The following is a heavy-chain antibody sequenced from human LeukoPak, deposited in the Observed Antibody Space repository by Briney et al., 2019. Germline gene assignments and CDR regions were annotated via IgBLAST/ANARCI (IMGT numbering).Heavy chain of an antibody. Sequence: GGSLRVSCATSGFSFSDYAMSWVRQAPGKGLEWVSAISGSGGSTYYADSVKGRLTISRDNSKNTLYLQMNSLRAEDTAVYYCTYGDYPLTYWGQGTLVSVSS. J-gene: IGHJ4*02. D-gene: IGHD4-17*01. CDR1: GFSFSDYA. CDR2: ISGSGGST. V-gene: IGHV3-23*01. CDR3: TYGDYPLTY.